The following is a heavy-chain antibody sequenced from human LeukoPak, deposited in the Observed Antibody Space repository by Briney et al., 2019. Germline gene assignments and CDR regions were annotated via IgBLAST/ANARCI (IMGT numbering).Heavy chain of an antibody. CDR3: ARDKGGYCSGGSCYPLGY. D-gene: IGHD2-15*01. J-gene: IGHJ4*02. CDR1: GYTFTSYG. Sequence: ASVKVSCKASGYTFTSYGISWVRQAPGQGLEWVGWISAYNGNTNYAQKLQGRVTMTTGTSTSTAYMELRSLRSDDTAVYYCARDKGGYCSGGSCYPLGYWGQGTLVTVSS. V-gene: IGHV1-18*01. CDR2: ISAYNGNT.